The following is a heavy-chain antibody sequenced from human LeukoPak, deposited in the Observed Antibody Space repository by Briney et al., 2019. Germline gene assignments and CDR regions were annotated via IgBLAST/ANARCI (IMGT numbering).Heavy chain of an antibody. Sequence: GESLKISCKGSGYRYSDYWIGWVRQMPGKGLEWMGIIYGGDSETRYSPSLQGQVTISADKSINTAYLQWSSLKASDTAMYYCARTTTYSSGWYGAYWGQGTLVTVS. J-gene: IGHJ4*02. V-gene: IGHV5-51*01. CDR2: IYGGDSET. CDR3: ARTTTYSSGWYGAY. D-gene: IGHD6-19*01. CDR1: GYRYSDYW.